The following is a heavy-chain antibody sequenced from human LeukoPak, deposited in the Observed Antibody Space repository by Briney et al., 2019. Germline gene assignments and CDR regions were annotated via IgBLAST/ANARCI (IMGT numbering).Heavy chain of an antibody. Sequence: SETLSLTCTVSGGSISSYYWSWIRQPPGKGLEWIGYIYYSGSTNYNPSLKSRVAISVDTSKNQFSLKLSSVTAADTAVYYCARDYGDLELENAFDIWGQGTMVTVSS. D-gene: IGHD4-17*01. CDR3: ARDYGDLELENAFDI. J-gene: IGHJ3*02. V-gene: IGHV4-59*01. CDR2: IYYSGST. CDR1: GGSISSYY.